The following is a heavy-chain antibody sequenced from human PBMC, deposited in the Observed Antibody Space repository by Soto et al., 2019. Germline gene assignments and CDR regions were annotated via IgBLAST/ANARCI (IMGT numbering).Heavy chain of an antibody. J-gene: IGHJ5*02. CDR3: AKDSGYNYGYFRWFDP. CDR2: TFYSGST. Sequence: SETLSLTCTVSGGSISNYYWSWIRQPPGRGLEWIGHTFYSGSTNYNPALKSRVTISVDTSKSQFSLKLSSVTAADTAAYYCAKDSGYNYGYFRWFDPWGQGTLVTVS. V-gene: IGHV4-59*01. D-gene: IGHD5-18*01. CDR1: GGSISNYY.